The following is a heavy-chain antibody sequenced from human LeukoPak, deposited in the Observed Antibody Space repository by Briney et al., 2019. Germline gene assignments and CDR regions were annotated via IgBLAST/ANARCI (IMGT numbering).Heavy chain of an antibody. Sequence: GGSLRLSCVASGFTFSTYSMNWVRQAPGKGLEWVSYISSSGSITYFADSVKGRFTISRDNAKSSLYLQMNSLRADDTAVYYCARDLYSGSYYSSSAFDYWGQGTLVTVSS. D-gene: IGHD1-26*01. V-gene: IGHV3-48*01. J-gene: IGHJ4*02. CDR1: GFTFSTYS. CDR3: ARDLYSGSYYSSSAFDY. CDR2: ISSSGSIT.